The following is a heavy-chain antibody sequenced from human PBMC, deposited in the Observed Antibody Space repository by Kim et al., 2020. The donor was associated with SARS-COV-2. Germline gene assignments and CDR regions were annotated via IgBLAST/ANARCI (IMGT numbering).Heavy chain of an antibody. CDR1: GYTFTSYA. Sequence: ASVKVSCKASGYTFTSYAMHWVRQAPGQRLEWMGWINAGNGNTKYSQKFQGRVTITRDTSASTAYMELSSLRSEDTAVYYCASGYYYGSGSYTHYYYGMDVWDQGTTVTVSS. V-gene: IGHV1-3*01. D-gene: IGHD3-10*01. CDR3: ASGYYYGSGSYTHYYYGMDV. CDR2: INAGNGNT. J-gene: IGHJ6*02.